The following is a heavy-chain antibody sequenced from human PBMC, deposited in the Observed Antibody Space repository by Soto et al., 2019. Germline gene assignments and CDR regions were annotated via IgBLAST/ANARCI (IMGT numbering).Heavy chain of an antibody. CDR2: ISNDGSNQ. V-gene: IGHV3-30*18. CDR3: AKILSERGYSPFDY. D-gene: IGHD5-18*01. CDR1: GFTFRSYG. J-gene: IGHJ4*02. Sequence: RLSCAASGFTFRSYGMHWVRQAPGKGLEWVAVISNDGSNQYYADSVKGRFTISRDNSKNTLYLQMNSLRAEDTAVYYCAKILSERGYSPFDYWGQGTLVTVSS.